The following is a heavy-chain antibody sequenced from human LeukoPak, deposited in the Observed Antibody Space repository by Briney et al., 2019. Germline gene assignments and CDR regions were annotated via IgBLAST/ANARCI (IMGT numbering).Heavy chain of an antibody. D-gene: IGHD1-14*01. CDR2: FDSSNSYI. CDR3: AKESPYTSPRNYYFDY. CDR1: GFTFSNFG. J-gene: IGHJ4*02. Sequence: KAGGSLRLSCAASGFTFSNFGFNWVRQAPGKGLEWVSSFDSSNSYIYYADSVKGRFTISRDNSKNTLYLQMNSLRAEDTAVYYCAKESPYTSPRNYYFDYWGQGTLVTVSS. V-gene: IGHV3-21*04.